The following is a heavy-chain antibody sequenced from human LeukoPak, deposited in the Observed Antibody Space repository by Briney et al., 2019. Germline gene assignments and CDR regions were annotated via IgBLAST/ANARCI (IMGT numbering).Heavy chain of an antibody. D-gene: IGHD3-22*01. CDR1: ADSISSRY. CDR2: IHYSGTS. Sequence: SETLSLTCTVSADSISSRYCSWIRQPPGKGLEWIGYIHYSGTSNYNPSLKSRVTISVDTPKKQFSLKLKSVTAADTAVYYCANLNYFSSGSNFDYWGQGTLVSVSS. CDR3: ANLNYFSSGSNFDY. V-gene: IGHV4-59*11. J-gene: IGHJ4*02.